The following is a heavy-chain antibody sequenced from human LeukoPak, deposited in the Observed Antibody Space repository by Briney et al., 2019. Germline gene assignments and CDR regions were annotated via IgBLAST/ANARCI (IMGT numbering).Heavy chain of an antibody. CDR2: ISSSSSTI. CDR1: GFTFSSYS. CDR3: ARGIAAAEY. J-gene: IGHJ4*02. Sequence: GGSLRLSCAASGFTFSSYSMNWVRQAPGKGLEWVSYISSSSSTIYYADPVKGRFTISRDNAKNSLYLQMNSLRAEDTAVYYCARGIAAAEYWGQGTLVTVSS. V-gene: IGHV3-48*01. D-gene: IGHD6-25*01.